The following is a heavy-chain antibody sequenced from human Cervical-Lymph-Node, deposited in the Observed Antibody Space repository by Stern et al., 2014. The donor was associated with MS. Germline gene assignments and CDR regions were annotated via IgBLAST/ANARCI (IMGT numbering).Heavy chain of an antibody. D-gene: IGHD6-19*01. CDR1: GYTFTGQY. J-gene: IGHJ6*02. V-gene: IGHV1-2*02. CDR3: AREGAVAGPNYGMDV. Sequence: VKLVQSGAEVKKPGASVKVSCMASGYTFTGQYIYWVRQAPGQGLEWMGWINPSSGDTNYAPKFQGRVTMTRDTSITTAYMDLNRLTSDDTAVYYCAREGAVAGPNYGMDVWGQGTTVTVSS. CDR2: INPSSGDT.